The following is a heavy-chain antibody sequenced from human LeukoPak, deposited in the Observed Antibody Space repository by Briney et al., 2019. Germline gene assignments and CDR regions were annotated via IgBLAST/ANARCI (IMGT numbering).Heavy chain of an antibody. CDR1: GFTFSNYA. CDR2: ISSSGGTT. CDR3: AKSKFSSSTPPGFDY. D-gene: IGHD6-6*01. V-gene: IGHV3-23*01. Sequence: GGSLRLSCAASGFTFSNYAMNWVRQAPGKGLEWVSAISSSGGTTYYADSVKGRFTVSRDNSKNTLYLQMSSLRAEDTAVYYCAKSKFSSSTPPGFDYWGQGTLVTVSS. J-gene: IGHJ4*02.